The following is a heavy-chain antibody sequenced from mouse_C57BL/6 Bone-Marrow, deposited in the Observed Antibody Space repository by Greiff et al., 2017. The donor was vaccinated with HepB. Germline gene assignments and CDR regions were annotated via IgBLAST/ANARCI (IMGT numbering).Heavy chain of an antibody. J-gene: IGHJ2*01. CDR1: GFTFSDYG. V-gene: IGHV5-15*04. D-gene: IGHD2-1*01. Sequence: EVKLVVESGGGLVQPGGSLKLSCAASGFTFSDYGMSWVRQAPRKGPEWVAFISNLAYSIYYADTVTGRFTISRENAKNTLYLEMSSLRSEDTAMYYCARQDGNYPYFDYWGQGTTLTVSS. CDR3: ARQDGNYPYFDY. CDR2: ISNLAYSI.